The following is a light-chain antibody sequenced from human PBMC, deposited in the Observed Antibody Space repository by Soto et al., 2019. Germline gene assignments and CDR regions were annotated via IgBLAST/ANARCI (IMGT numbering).Light chain of an antibody. J-gene: IGKJ1*01. CDR3: QQYCSSPGT. Sequence: EIVLTQSPGTLSLSPGDRATLSCRASQSVSSIYLAWYQQKPDQAPRLLIYGASSRATGIPDMFSGSGSGREFTTPIIRLEPADFAVYYSQQYCSSPGTFGQGTKVEIK. CDR1: QSVSSIY. CDR2: GAS. V-gene: IGKV3-20*01.